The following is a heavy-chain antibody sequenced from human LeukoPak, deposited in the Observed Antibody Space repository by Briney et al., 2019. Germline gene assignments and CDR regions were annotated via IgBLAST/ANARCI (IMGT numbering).Heavy chain of an antibody. CDR1: GFTVSTNY. CDR2: IYSGGSP. D-gene: IGHD7-27*01. V-gene: IGHV3-53*01. J-gene: IGHJ4*02. Sequence: GGSLRLSCAASGFTVSTNYMSWVRQSPGKGLEWVSVIYSGGSPYYADSVKGRFTISRDNSKNTLYLQMNSLRVEDTAMYYCARKLGTVDDYWGQGTLVTVSS. CDR3: ARKLGTVDDY.